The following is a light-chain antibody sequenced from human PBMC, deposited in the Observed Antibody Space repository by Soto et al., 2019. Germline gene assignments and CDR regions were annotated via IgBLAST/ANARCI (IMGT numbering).Light chain of an antibody. V-gene: IGKV1-27*01. CDR2: AAS. J-gene: IGKJ3*01. CDR1: QGISNY. CDR3: QKDSSAPFT. Sequence: DIQMTQSPSSLSASVGDRVTITCRASQGISNYVAWYQQKPGTAPKVLIFAASTLQSGIPSRFSGSGFGTDFTLNISSLQAEDVATYYVQKDSSAPFTFGPGTKVDLK.